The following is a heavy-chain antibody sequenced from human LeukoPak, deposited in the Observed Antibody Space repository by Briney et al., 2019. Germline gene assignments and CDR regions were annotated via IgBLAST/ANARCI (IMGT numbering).Heavy chain of an antibody. V-gene: IGHV4-59*01. CDR1: GGSLSSYY. Sequence: SETLSLTCTVSGGSLSSYYWSWIRQPPGKGLEWIGYIYYSGSTNYNPSLKSRVTISVDTSKNQFSLKLSSVTAADTAVYYCARDGDGAVTPRGSAFDIWGQGTMVTVSS. CDR3: ARDGDGAVTPRGSAFDI. D-gene: IGHD4-17*01. J-gene: IGHJ3*02. CDR2: IYYSGST.